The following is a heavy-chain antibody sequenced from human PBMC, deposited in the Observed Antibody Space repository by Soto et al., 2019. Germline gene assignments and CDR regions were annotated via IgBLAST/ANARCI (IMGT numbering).Heavy chain of an antibody. CDR2: ISDSRGTS. CDR1: GFTFSSHA. Sequence: PGGSLRLSCAASGFTFSSHAMSWVRQAAGKGLEWVSAISDSRGTSYYADSVKGWFTISRDGSKNTLYLQMNSLRAEDTAVYYCAKSDSSGWYHHFQHWGQGTPVTVSS. D-gene: IGHD6-19*01. V-gene: IGHV3-23*01. CDR3: AKSDSSGWYHHFQH. J-gene: IGHJ1*01.